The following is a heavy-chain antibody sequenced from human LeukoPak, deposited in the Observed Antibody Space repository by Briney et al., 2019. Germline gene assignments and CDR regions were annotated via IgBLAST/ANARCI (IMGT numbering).Heavy chain of an antibody. CDR2: INSDGSNT. Sequence: GGSLRLSCAASGFTFSSYWMHWVRQAPGKGLVWVSRINSDGSNTYYADSVKGRFAISRDNAKNTLFLQMNSLRAEDTAVYYCARTSALDYDISTGYGGFDPWGQGTLVTVSS. V-gene: IGHV3-74*01. D-gene: IGHD3-9*01. J-gene: IGHJ5*02. CDR3: ARTSALDYDISTGYGGFDP. CDR1: GFTFSSYW.